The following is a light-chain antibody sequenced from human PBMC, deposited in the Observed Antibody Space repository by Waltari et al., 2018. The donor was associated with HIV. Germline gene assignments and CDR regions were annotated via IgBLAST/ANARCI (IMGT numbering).Light chain of an antibody. CDR3: GTWDTSLSAWV. J-gene: IGLJ3*02. V-gene: IGLV1-51*01. CDR2: NNG. CDR1: SSNIGKNY. Sequence: QSALTQPPSLSAAPGQRVAISCSGRSSNIGKNYVSWYQRVPGTAPKLLIYNNGERPAGIPDRVSGSKSDTSATLRITGFRTGDEADYYCGTWDTSLSAWVFGGGTKLTVL.